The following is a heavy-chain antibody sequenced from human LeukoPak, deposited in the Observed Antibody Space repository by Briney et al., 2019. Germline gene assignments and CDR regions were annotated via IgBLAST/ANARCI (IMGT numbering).Heavy chain of an antibody. CDR2: IDPSDSYT. V-gene: IGHV5-10-1*01. Sequence: GESLRISCKGSGYSFTSYWISWVRQMPGEGLEWMARIDPSDSYTNYSPSFQGHVTISADRSISTAYLQWSSLKASDTAMYYCAIDDLTGYVYWGQGTLLTVSS. D-gene: IGHD3-9*01. J-gene: IGHJ4*02. CDR1: GYSFTSYW. CDR3: AIDDLTGYVY.